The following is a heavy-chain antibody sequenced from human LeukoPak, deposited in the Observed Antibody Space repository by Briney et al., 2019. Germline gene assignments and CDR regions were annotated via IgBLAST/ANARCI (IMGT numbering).Heavy chain of an antibody. CDR2: FDPEDGKT. D-gene: IGHD6-13*01. CDR1: GYTPTELS. Sequence: ASVKVSCKVSGYTPTELSMFWVRQAPGKGLEWMGSFDPEDGKTVYAQKFQGRVTMTEDTSTDTAYTELSSLRSEDTAVYYCATGYLVTAGLMDVWGQGTTVTVSS. J-gene: IGHJ6*02. V-gene: IGHV1-24*01. CDR3: ATGYLVTAGLMDV.